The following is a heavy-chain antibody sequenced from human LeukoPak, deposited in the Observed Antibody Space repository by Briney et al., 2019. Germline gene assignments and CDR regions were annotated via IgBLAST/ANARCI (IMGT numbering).Heavy chain of an antibody. CDR3: AGYYMDV. Sequence: KPSETLSLTCTVSGDSMNNYYWSWIRQPPGKGLEWIGEINHSGSTNYNPSLKSRVTISVDTSKNQFSLKLSSVTAADTAVYYCAGYYMDVWGKGTTVTISS. CDR1: GDSMNNYY. J-gene: IGHJ6*03. V-gene: IGHV4-34*01. CDR2: INHSGST.